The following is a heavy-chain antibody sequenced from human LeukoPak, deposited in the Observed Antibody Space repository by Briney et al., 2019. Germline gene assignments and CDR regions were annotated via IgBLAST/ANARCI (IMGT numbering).Heavy chain of an antibody. J-gene: IGHJ4*02. D-gene: IGHD3-22*01. CDR1: GGSISSSSYY. CDR3: ARRSIRSRVVVITTPWDY. V-gene: IGHV4-39*01. CDR2: IYYSGST. Sequence: SETLSLTCTVSGGSISSSSYYWGWIRQPPGKGLEWIGSIYYSGSTYYNPSLKSRVTISVVTSKNQFSLKLSSVTAADTAVYYCARRSIRSRVVVITTPWDYWGQGTLVTVSS.